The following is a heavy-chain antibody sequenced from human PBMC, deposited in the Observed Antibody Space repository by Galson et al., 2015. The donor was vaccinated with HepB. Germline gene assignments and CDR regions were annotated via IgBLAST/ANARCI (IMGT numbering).Heavy chain of an antibody. Sequence: SVKVSCKASGFTFTSSAMQWVRQARGQRLEWIGWIVVGSGNTNYAQKFQERVTITRDMSTSTAYMELSSLRSEDTAVYYCAAENAYCTNGVCYPILNYWGQGTLVTVSS. V-gene: IGHV1-58*02. D-gene: IGHD2-8*01. CDR1: GFTFTSSA. CDR2: IVVGSGNT. CDR3: AAENAYCTNGVCYPILNY. J-gene: IGHJ4*02.